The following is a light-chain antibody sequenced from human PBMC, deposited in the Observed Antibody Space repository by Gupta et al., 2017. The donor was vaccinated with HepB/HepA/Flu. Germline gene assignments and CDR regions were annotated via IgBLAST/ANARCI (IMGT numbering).Light chain of an antibody. Sequence: SYELTQPPSVSVSPGKTASITCSGDKVGDKYACVDQHKPGQHLLLVIYKNSKRAAAAPGRFSDSDSATTATPTMGGTEAVDDDYYYSQAWNSSIVVFGGGTKLTVL. V-gene: IGLV3-1*01. J-gene: IGLJ2*01. CDR1: KVGDKY. CDR2: KNS. CDR3: QAWNSSIVV.